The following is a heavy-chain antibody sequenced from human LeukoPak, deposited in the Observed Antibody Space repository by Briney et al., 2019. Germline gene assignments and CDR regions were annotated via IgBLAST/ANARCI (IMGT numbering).Heavy chain of an antibody. D-gene: IGHD3-22*01. CDR3: ARHYYDSSGHNWFGP. J-gene: IGHJ5*02. Sequence: PGGSLRLSCAASGFTVSSNYMSWVRQAPGKGLEWVSVIYSGGSTYYADSVKGRFTISRDNSKNTLYLQMNSLRAEDTAVYYFARHYYDSSGHNWFGPWGQGTLVTVSS. V-gene: IGHV3-66*04. CDR1: GFTVSSNY. CDR2: IYSGGST.